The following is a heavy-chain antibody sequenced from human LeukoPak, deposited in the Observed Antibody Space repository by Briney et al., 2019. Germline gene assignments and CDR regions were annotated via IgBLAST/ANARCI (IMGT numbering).Heavy chain of an antibody. V-gene: IGHV1-18*01. CDR2: ISAYNGNT. CDR1: GYTFTSYG. CDR3: ARERSGRLIENDAFDI. D-gene: IGHD2-21*01. J-gene: IGHJ3*02. Sequence: ASVNVSCKASGYTFTSYGISWVRQAPGQGLEWMGWISAYNGNTNYAQKLQGRVTMTTDTSTSTAYMELRSLRSDDTAVYYCARERSGRLIENDAFDIWGQGTMVTVSS.